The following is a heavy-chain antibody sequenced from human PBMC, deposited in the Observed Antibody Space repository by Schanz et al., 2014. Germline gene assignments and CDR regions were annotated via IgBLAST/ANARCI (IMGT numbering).Heavy chain of an antibody. D-gene: IGHD3-22*01. Sequence: QVQLVQSGAEVKKPGASVKVSCKASGYTFTSYGISWVRQAPGQGLEWMGRIVPIAGITNYAQRFQGRVTITADKSSDTAYMELSSLRSEDTAVYYCAREVGLYDRGWFDPWGLGTLVTVSS. CDR2: IVPIAGIT. V-gene: IGHV1-18*01. J-gene: IGHJ5*02. CDR1: GYTFTSYG. CDR3: AREVGLYDRGWFDP.